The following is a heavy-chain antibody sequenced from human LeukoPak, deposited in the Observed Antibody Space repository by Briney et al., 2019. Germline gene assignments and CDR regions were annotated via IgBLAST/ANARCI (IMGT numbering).Heavy chain of an antibody. D-gene: IGHD2-8*01. CDR1: GFNFRSYA. CDR2: ISDSGDYT. J-gene: IGHJ4*02. Sequence: GGSLRLSCSASGFNFRSYAMTWVRQAPGQGLEWVSVISDSGDYTSYADSVRGRFTISRDNSRNTLYLQMISLRPEDTAVYYCAKDTSIGKYCTNGVCSPFDYWGQGTLVTVSS. V-gene: IGHV3-23*01. CDR3: AKDTSIGKYCTNGVCSPFDY.